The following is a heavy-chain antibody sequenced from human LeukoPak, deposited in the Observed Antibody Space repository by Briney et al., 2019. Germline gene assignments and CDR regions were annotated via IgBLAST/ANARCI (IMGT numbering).Heavy chain of an antibody. V-gene: IGHV1-2*02. J-gene: IGHJ4*02. CDR3: ARDLGTYYYDSDY. CDR2: INPNSGGK. Sequence: ASVKVSCKASGYTFTGYYMHWVRQAPGQGLEWMGWINPNSGGKNYAQKFQGRVTMTRDTSISTAYMELSRLRSDDTAVYYCARDLGTYYYDSDYWGQGTLVTVSS. D-gene: IGHD3-10*01. CDR1: GYTFTGYY.